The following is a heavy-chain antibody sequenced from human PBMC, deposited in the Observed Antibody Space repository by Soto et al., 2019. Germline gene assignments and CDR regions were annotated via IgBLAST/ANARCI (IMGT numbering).Heavy chain of an antibody. CDR1: GGTFRTHG. Sequence: QVQLVQSGADVRKPGSSVKVSCKASGGTFRTHGISWVRQAPGQGLEWMGGIIPMVGSANYAQKFKGRVTITADESTSTAYMELRSLRYADTAVYYCAGYSSGWYNFDDGGEGTLVTVSS. CDR3: AGYSSGWYNFDD. CDR2: IIPMVGSA. D-gene: IGHD6-19*01. V-gene: IGHV1-69*01. J-gene: IGHJ4*02.